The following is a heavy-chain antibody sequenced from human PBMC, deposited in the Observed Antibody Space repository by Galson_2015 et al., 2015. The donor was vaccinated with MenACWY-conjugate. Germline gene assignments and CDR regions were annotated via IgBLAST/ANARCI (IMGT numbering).Heavy chain of an antibody. D-gene: IGHD2/OR15-2a*01. Sequence: ETLSLTCTVSGGSASSSGYYWTWIRQPPGKGLEWIGLIYDSGTTKYNPSLKGRVTISLDTSKNQVSLKLSSVTTADTAVYYCAREFSYWGQGTLVTVSS. V-gene: IGHV4-61*08. J-gene: IGHJ4*02. CDR1: GGSASSSGYY. CDR2: IYDSGTT. CDR3: AREFSY.